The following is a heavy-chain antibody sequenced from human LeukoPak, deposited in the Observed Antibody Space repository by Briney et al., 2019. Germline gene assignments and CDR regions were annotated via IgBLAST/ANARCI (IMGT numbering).Heavy chain of an antibody. CDR2: IYAGDSGT. D-gene: IGHD2-2*01. V-gene: IGHV5-51*01. Sequence: GESLKISCKGSGYSFTSYWIGWVRQMPGKGPEWMGIIYAGDSGTRYSPSFQGQVTISVDKSISTAYLQRSSLQASDTAMYYCARATGTSQFYFYYGMDVWGQGTTVTVSS. CDR1: GYSFTSYW. CDR3: ARATGTSQFYFYYGMDV. J-gene: IGHJ6*02.